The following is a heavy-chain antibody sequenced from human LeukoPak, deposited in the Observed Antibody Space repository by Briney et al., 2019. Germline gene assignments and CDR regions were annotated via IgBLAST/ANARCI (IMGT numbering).Heavy chain of an antibody. Sequence: GSSVKVSCKASVGTFSSYAISWVREAPGQGLECLGGMIPIFGTANSAQKFQGRVTITADKSTSTALMEPSSLRSEDTAVYYCARVFGGPVSRRFDPWGQGTLVTVSS. V-gene: IGHV1-69*06. D-gene: IGHD4-23*01. CDR2: MIPIFGTA. J-gene: IGHJ5*02. CDR1: VGTFSSYA. CDR3: ARVFGGPVSRRFDP.